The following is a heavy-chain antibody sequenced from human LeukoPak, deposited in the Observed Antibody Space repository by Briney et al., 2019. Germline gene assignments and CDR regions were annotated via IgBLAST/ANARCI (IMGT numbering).Heavy chain of an antibody. CDR2: IKSKVDGETT. CDR3: STGGYFLAY. V-gene: IGHV3-15*01. D-gene: IGHD3-22*01. CDR1: GFTFSNAW. Sequence: GGSLRLFCAASGFTFSNAWMNWVRQAPGKGLEWVGRIKSKVDGETTDYATPVKGRFTISRDDSKNTVYLQMNSLKTEDTGVYYCSTGGYFLAYWGQGTLVTVSS. J-gene: IGHJ4*02.